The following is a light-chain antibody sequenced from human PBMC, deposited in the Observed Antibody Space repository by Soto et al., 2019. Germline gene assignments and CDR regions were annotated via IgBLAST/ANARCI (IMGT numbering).Light chain of an antibody. V-gene: IGKV1-33*01. CDR2: DAS. J-gene: IGKJ4*01. Sequence: DIQVTQSPSFLSASVGDRVTITCRASQAISNYLNWYQQKPGKAPKLLIYDASNLETGVPSRFSGSGSGTDFTFTISSLQPEDIATYYCQQYDNLPPLTFGGGTKVEIK. CDR1: QAISNY. CDR3: QQYDNLPPLT.